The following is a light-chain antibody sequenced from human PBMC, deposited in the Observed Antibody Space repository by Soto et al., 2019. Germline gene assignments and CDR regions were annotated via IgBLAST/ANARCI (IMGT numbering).Light chain of an antibody. V-gene: IGKV3-11*01. Sequence: ESVMTQSPATLSLSPGKRATLSCRTSQSVDNYLVWYQQKPGQAPRLLIHDVSKRATGIPDRFSGSGSGTDFTLTISSLEPEDFAVYYCQQRSNWPPIFTFGPGTKVDIK. J-gene: IGKJ3*01. CDR3: QQRSNWPPIFT. CDR1: QSVDNY. CDR2: DVS.